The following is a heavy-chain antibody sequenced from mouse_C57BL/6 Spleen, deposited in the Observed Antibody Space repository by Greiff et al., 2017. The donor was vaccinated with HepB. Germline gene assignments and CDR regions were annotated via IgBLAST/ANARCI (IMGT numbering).Heavy chain of an antibody. J-gene: IGHJ1*03. CDR1: GYTFTSYW. CDR2: IHPNSGST. Sequence: VQLQQPGAELVKPGASVKLSCKASGYTFTSYWMHWVKQRPGQGLEWIGMIHPNSGSTNYNEKFKSKATLTVDKSSSTAYMQLSSLTSEDSAVYYCARSNYSNYIRYFDVWGTGTTVTVSS. D-gene: IGHD2-5*01. CDR3: ARSNYSNYIRYFDV. V-gene: IGHV1-64*01.